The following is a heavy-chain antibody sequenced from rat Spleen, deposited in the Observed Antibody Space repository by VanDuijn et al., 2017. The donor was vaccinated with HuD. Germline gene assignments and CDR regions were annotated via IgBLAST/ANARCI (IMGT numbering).Heavy chain of an antibody. D-gene: IGHD1-11*01. J-gene: IGHJ3*01. Sequence: EVQLVESGGGLVQPGRSLKLSCAASGFTFSSFAMAWVRQAPGKGLEWVSSINTDGGSTYYPDSVKGRFTISRDNAENTVYLQMNSLRSEDTATYYCAKDRDGGYAFDYWGQGTLVTVSS. V-gene: IGHV5-58*01. CDR2: INTDGGST. CDR3: AKDRDGGYAFDY. CDR1: GFTFSSFA.